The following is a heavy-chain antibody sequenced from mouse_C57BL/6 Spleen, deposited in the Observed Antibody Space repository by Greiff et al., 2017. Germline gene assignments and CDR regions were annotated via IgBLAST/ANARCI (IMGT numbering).Heavy chain of an antibody. CDR3: ARYGSSWNFDY. CDR2: IYPGDGDT. D-gene: IGHD1-1*01. V-gene: IGHV1-82*01. Sequence: VQLQQSGPELVKPGASVKISCKASGYAFSSSWMNWVKQRPGKGLEWIGRIYPGDGDTNYNGKFKGKATLTADKSSSTAYMQLSSLTSEDSAVYFCARYGSSWNFDYWGQGTTLTVSS. J-gene: IGHJ2*01. CDR1: GYAFSSSW.